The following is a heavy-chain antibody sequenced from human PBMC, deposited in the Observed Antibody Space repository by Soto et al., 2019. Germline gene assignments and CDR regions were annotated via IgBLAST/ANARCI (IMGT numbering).Heavy chain of an antibody. J-gene: IGHJ4*02. V-gene: IGHV3-48*02. CDR1: GLSFSTCT. Sequence: EVQVGESGGGLAQPGGSLRLSCAVSGLSFSTCTMNWVRQAPGKGLEWIAYINSGSTTLYYAESVKGRFTISRDDARNSLYLQMNSLRDEDTAVYYCVAKSFDHWGQGTLVTVSS. CDR3: VAKSFDH. CDR2: INSGSTTL. D-gene: IGHD5-12*01.